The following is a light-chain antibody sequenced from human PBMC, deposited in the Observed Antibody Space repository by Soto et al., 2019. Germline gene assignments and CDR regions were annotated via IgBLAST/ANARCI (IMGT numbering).Light chain of an antibody. Sequence: ETVLTQSPATLSLSPGERATLSCRASRSISTYLAWYQQKPGQAPRLLIYEALNRATGIPARFRGSGSGTDFTLTISSLEPEDVAVYYCQQRNNWPLTFGGGTKVESK. V-gene: IGKV3-11*01. CDR1: RSISTY. CDR2: EAL. J-gene: IGKJ4*02. CDR3: QQRNNWPLT.